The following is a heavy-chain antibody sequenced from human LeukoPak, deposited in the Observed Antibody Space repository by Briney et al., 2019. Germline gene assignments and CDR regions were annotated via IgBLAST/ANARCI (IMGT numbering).Heavy chain of an antibody. CDR2: ISGSGGNT. CDR1: GFTFSSYA. Sequence: GGSLRLSCAASGFTFSSYAMTWVRLAPGKGLEWVSAISGSGGNTYYADSVKGRFTISRDNSKNTLYLQMNSPRAEDTAVYYCVKKDLSGYHLYWGQGTLVTVSS. V-gene: IGHV3-23*01. J-gene: IGHJ4*02. D-gene: IGHD3-22*01. CDR3: VKKDLSGYHLY.